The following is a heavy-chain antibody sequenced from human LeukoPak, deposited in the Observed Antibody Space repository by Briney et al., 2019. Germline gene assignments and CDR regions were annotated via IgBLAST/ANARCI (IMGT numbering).Heavy chain of an antibody. CDR3: ARPYYYDSRIDP. J-gene: IGHJ5*02. Sequence: SETLSLTCTVSGVSISSGDYYWSWIRQPPGKGLEWVGYMYCSGSAYYNPSLKSRATMSVDTSKNQFSLKLSSVTAADTAVYFCARPYYYDSRIDPWGQGTLVTVSS. D-gene: IGHD3-22*01. V-gene: IGHV4-30-4*01. CDR1: GVSISSGDYY. CDR2: MYCSGSA.